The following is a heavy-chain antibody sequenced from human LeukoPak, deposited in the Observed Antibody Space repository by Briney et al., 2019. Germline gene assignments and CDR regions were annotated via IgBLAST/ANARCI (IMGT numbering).Heavy chain of an antibody. CDR2: ISYDGINK. Sequence: PGGSLRLSCAASGFTFSSYAMHWVRQAPGKGLEWVSVISYDGINKYYADSVKGRFTISRDNSKNTLYLQMNSLRAEDTSVYYCAKDRGIVYYFDYWGQGTLVTVSS. V-gene: IGHV3-30*04. J-gene: IGHJ4*02. D-gene: IGHD5/OR15-5a*01. CDR3: AKDRGIVYYFDY. CDR1: GFTFSSYA.